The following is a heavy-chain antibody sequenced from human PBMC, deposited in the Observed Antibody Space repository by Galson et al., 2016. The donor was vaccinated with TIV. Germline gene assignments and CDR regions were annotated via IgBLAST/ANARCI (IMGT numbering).Heavy chain of an antibody. Sequence: QSGAEVKNPGTSVKVSCKASGVTFNSHAINWVRQAPGQGLEWMGGITGIFGVAKYAQKFQGRVTITADESTNTAYMELNSLISEDTAVYYCARGGGYSYDFRVWLDPWGQGTLVTVSS. CDR2: ITGIFGVA. J-gene: IGHJ5*02. CDR3: ARGGGYSYDFRVWLDP. V-gene: IGHV1-69*13. D-gene: IGHD3/OR15-3a*01. CDR1: GVTFNSHA.